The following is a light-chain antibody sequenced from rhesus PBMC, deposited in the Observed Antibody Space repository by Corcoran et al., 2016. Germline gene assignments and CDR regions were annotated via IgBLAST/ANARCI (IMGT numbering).Light chain of an antibody. CDR2: RAS. Sequence: DIQMTQSPSSLSASVGDRVTITCRASQGISNWLSWYQQNPGKAPKFLIYRASNLETGVPARVSGSGSGTDFTLTITSLQPEDIEIYYCQQHDTSPFTFGPGTKLDIK. CDR1: QGISNW. CDR3: QQHDTSPFT. V-gene: IGKV1-69*01. J-gene: IGKJ3*01.